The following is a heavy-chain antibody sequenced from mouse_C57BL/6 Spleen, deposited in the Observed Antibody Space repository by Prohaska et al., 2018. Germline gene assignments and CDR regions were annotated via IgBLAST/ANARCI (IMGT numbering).Heavy chain of an antibody. Sequence: SLKLSFMASVYTFTSYWMQWVKQRPGQGLEWIGEIDPSDSYTNYNQKFKGKATLTVDTSYSTDYMQLSSLTSEDSAVYYCARSAYGNYDYWGQGTTLTVSS. CDR3: ARSAYGNYDY. D-gene: IGHD2-1*01. V-gene: IGHV1-50*01. CDR2: IDPSDSYT. CDR1: VYTFTSYW. J-gene: IGHJ2*01.